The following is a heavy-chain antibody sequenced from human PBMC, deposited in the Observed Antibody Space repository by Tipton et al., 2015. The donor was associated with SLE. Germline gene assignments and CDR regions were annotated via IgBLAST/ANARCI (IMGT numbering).Heavy chain of an antibody. CDR2: ISSSSSTI. CDR3: AKDPHDCSSTSCYLYYYYGMDV. Sequence: SLRLSCAASGFTFSSYSMNWVRQAPGKGLEWVSYISSSSSTIYYADSVKGRFTISRDNAKNSLYLQMNSLRAEDTAVYYCAKDPHDCSSTSCYLYYYYGMDVWGQGTTVTVSS. D-gene: IGHD2-2*01. J-gene: IGHJ6*02. CDR1: GFTFSSYS. V-gene: IGHV3-48*01.